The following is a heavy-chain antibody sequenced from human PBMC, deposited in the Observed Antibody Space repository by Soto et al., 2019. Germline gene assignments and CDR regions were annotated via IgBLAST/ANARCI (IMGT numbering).Heavy chain of an antibody. D-gene: IGHD3-16*01. CDR2: IIPIFGTA. V-gene: IGHV1-69*01. CDR1: GGTFSSYA. CDR3: ASSRRQMINLFDY. J-gene: IGHJ4*02. Sequence: GASVKFSCKASGGTFSSYAISWVRQAPGQGLEWMGGIIPIFGTANYAQKFQGRVTITADESTSTAYMELSSLRSEDTAVYYCASSRRQMINLFDYWGQGTMVTVSS.